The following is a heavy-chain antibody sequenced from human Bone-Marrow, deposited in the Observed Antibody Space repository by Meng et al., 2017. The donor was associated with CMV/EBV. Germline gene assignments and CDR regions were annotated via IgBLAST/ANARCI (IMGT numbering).Heavy chain of an antibody. CDR2: ISTSSSTI. CDR3: ARADCSSTSCYQGYYYGMDV. J-gene: IGHJ6*02. V-gene: IGHV3-48*04. CDR1: GFPFSTYN. D-gene: IGHD2-2*01. Sequence: GVSLRLSCAASGFPFSTYNMNWVRQAPGKGLEWISYISTSSSTIYYADSVKGRFTISRDNAKNSLYLQMNSLRAEDTAVYYCARADCSSTSCYQGYYYGMDVWGQGTTVTVSS.